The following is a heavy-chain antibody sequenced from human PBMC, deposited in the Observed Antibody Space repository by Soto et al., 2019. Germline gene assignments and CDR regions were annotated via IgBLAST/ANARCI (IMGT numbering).Heavy chain of an antibody. CDR2: MNPNSGNT. J-gene: IGHJ6*03. V-gene: IGHV1-8*01. CDR1: GYTFTSYD. D-gene: IGHD3-10*01. CDR3: AGRGDGIDYFGARSYDPSSYYYMDV. Sequence: GASVKVSSKASGYTFTSYDINWVRQATGQGLEWMGWMNPNSGNTGYAQKFQGRVTMTRNTSISTAYMELSSLRSEDTAVYYCAGRGDGIDYFGARSYDPSSYYYMDVWGKGTTVTVSS.